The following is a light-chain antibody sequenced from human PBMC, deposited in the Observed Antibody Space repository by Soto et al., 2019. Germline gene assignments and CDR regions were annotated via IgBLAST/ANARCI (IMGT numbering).Light chain of an antibody. CDR1: QSLLHITGETF. Sequence: VMTQPPLSLSVATEQPASISCKSSQSLLHITGETFPLWYLQKPGQSPQLLIYEVSTRVSGVPDRFSGSGSGTDFTLEISRVETDDVGIYYCMQSTQLPPTFGQGTRLEIK. CDR2: EVS. CDR3: MQSTQLPPT. V-gene: IGKV2D-29*02. J-gene: IGKJ5*01.